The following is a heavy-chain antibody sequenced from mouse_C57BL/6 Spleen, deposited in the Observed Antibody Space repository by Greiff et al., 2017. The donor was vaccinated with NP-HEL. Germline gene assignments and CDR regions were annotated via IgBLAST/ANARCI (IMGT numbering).Heavy chain of an antibody. CDR1: GYTFTSYW. D-gene: IGHD1-1*01. CDR2: IYPGNSDT. Sequence: VQLQQSGTVLARPGASVKMSCKTSGYTFTSYWMHWVKQRPGQGLEWIGAIYPGNSDTSYNQKFKGKAKLTAVTSASTAYMELSSLTNEDSAVYYCTREIYYYGSSPYWYFDVWGTGTTVTVSS. V-gene: IGHV1-5*01. CDR3: TREIYYYGSSPYWYFDV. J-gene: IGHJ1*03.